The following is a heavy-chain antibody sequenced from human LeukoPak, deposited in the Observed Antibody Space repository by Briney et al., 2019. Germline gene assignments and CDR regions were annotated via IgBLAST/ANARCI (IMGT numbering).Heavy chain of an antibody. CDR1: GYSISSGYY. V-gene: IGHV4-38-2*02. D-gene: IGHD3-3*02. CDR3: ARTFPNRYYYYYYMDV. Sequence: SETLSLTCTVSGYSISSGYYWGWIRQPPGKGLEWIGSIYYSGSTYYNPSLKSRVTISVDTSKNQFSLKLNSVTAADTAVYYCARTFPNRYYYYYYMDVWGKGTTVTISS. CDR2: IYYSGST. J-gene: IGHJ6*03.